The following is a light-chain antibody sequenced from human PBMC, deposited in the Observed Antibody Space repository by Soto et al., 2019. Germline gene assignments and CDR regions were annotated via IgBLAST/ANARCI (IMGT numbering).Light chain of an antibody. Sequence: QSALTQPRSVSGSPGQSVTISCTGTSSDVGKFNYVSWYQQHPGKAPKVVIYDVTERPSGVPDRFSGAKSGNTASLTISGLQAEDKGDYYCCSYAGMYSYVFGTGTKLTVL. V-gene: IGLV2-11*01. J-gene: IGLJ1*01. CDR2: DVT. CDR3: CSYAGMYSYV. CDR1: SSDVGKFNY.